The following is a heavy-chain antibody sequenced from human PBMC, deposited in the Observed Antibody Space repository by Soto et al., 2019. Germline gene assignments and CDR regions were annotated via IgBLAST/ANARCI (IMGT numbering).Heavy chain of an antibody. J-gene: IGHJ4*02. CDR1: GYTFTGYY. CDR2: INPNSGGT. D-gene: IGHD4-17*01. Sequence: ASVKVSCKASGYTFTGYYIHWVRQAPGQGLDWMGWINPNSGGTKYAQKFQGWVTMTRDTSISTAYMEVSRLRSDDTAVYYCARSSEVTTSLGYWGQGTPVTVSS. CDR3: ARSSEVTTSLGY. V-gene: IGHV1-2*04.